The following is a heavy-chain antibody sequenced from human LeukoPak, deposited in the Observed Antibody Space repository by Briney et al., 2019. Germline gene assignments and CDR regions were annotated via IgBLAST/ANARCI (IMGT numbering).Heavy chain of an antibody. CDR1: GFTFNYYW. CDR2: IQQDGSEK. D-gene: IGHD3-10*01. J-gene: IGHJ4*02. Sequence: GGSLRLSCAASGFTFNYYWLTWVRQAPGKGLEWVANIQQDGSEKYYVDTVKGRFIISRDNAKNSLYLQMNSLRAEDTAVYYCARVRKLRTRGVMDPLDYWGQGTLVTVSS. V-gene: IGHV3-7*01. CDR3: ARVRKLRTRGVMDPLDY.